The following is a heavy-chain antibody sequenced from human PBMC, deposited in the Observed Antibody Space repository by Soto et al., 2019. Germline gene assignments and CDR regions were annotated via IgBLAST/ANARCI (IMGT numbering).Heavy chain of an antibody. Sequence: QVQLQESGPGLVEPSQTLSLTCSVSGGSMRSEGYYWSWIRQHPGKGLEWIGYIYYSGLTDYNPSLKSRLTISVDKSKNEFYRKMRSVTAADTAVYYCAYLRGFTGEPGDWGQGTLVTVSS. D-gene: IGHD3-16*01. CDR3: AYLRGFTGEPGD. CDR1: GGSMRSEGYY. J-gene: IGHJ4*02. V-gene: IGHV4-31*03. CDR2: IYYSGLT.